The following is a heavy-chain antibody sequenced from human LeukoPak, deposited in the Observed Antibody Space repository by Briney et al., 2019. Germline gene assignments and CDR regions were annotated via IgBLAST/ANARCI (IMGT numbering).Heavy chain of an antibody. CDR1: GFTFSDYY. CDR3: ARDRTSSWYKYYGMDV. D-gene: IGHD6-13*01. CDR2: ISSSGSTI. V-gene: IGHV3-11*04. J-gene: IGHJ6*02. Sequence: PGGSLRLSCAASGFTFSDYYMSWIRQAPGKGLEWVSYISSSGSTIYYADSVKGRFTISRDNAKNSLYLQMNSLRDEDTAVYYCARDRTSSWYKYYGMDVWGQGTTVTVSS.